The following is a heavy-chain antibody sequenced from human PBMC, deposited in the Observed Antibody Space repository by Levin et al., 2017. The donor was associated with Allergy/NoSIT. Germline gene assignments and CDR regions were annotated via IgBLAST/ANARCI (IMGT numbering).Heavy chain of an antibody. D-gene: IGHD6-19*01. CDR2: ISPSASTI. CDR3: AREIMEFCSSSSCSDAFDF. CDR1: GFTFKNYR. V-gene: IGHV3-48*04. J-gene: IGHJ3*01. Sequence: GGSLRLSCAASGFTFKNYRMVWVRQAPGKGLEWLSHISPSASTIDYAHSVRGRFTISRDNSRKSLYLEMKSLRVEDTAVYFCAREIMEFCSSSSCSDAFDFWGRGTMVAVSS.